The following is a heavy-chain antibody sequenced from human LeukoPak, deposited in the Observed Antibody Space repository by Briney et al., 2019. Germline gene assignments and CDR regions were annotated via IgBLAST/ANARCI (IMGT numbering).Heavy chain of an antibody. V-gene: IGHV4-39*07. D-gene: IGHD2-15*01. J-gene: IGHJ5*02. CDR3: ARGPPDIVVVVAATGFDP. CDR1: GGSISSTTYY. CDR2: IYYSGST. Sequence: SETLSLTCTVSGGSISSTTYYWGWIRRPPGKGLEWIGSIYYSGSTYYNPSLKSRVTISVDTSKNQFSLKLSSVTAADTAVYYCARGPPDIVVVVAATGFDPWGQGTLVTVSS.